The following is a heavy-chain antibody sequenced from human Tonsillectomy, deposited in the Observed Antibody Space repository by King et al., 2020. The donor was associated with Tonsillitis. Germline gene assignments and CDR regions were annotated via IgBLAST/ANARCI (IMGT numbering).Heavy chain of an antibody. CDR1: GFTFSSYS. CDR3: ARVGPITMGRGDHDAFDI. V-gene: IGHV3-21*01. Sequence: VQLVESGGGLVKPGGSLRLSCAASGFTFSSYSMNWVRQAPGKGLEWVSSISSSSSYIYYADSVKGRFTISRDNAKNSLYLQMNSLRAEDTAVYYCARVGPITMGRGDHDAFDIWGQGTMVTVSS. J-gene: IGHJ3*02. D-gene: IGHD3-10*01. CDR2: ISSSSSYI.